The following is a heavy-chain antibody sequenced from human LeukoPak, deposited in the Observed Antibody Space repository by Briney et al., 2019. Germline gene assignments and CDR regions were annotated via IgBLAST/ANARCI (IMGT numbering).Heavy chain of an antibody. V-gene: IGHV3-23*01. CDR3: AKAGPRITMVRGATFIDC. CDR1: GFTFSSYA. Sequence: GGSPRLSCAASGFTFSSYAMSWVRQAPGKGLEWVSAISGSGGSTYYADSVKGRFTISRDNSKNTLYLQMNSLRAEDTAVYYCAKAGPRITMVRGATFIDCWGQGTLVTVSS. CDR2: ISGSGGST. D-gene: IGHD3-10*01. J-gene: IGHJ4*02.